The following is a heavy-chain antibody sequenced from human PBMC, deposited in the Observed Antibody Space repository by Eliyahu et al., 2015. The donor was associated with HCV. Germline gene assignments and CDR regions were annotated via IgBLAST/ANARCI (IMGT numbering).Heavy chain of an antibody. Sequence: QITLKESGPTLVKATQTLTLTCTFSGVSLSTGKVGVGWTRQPPGKALEWLALVNWNDDKRYSPSLKSRLTITKDTSKNQVVLTMTNMDPVDTATYYCIHSLDYYASGRRFDIWGQGTMVTVSS. J-gene: IGHJ3*02. CDR3: IHSLDYYASGRRFDI. CDR2: VNWNDDK. D-gene: IGHD3-10*01. CDR1: GVSLSTGKVG. V-gene: IGHV2-5*01.